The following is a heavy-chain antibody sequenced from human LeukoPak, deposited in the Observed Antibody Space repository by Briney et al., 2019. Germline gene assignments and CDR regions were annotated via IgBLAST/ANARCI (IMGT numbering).Heavy chain of an antibody. Sequence: GGSLRLSCAASGFTFGDYAMHWVRQAPGKGLEWVSGISWNSGSIGYADSVKGRFTISRDNAKNSLYLQMNSLRAKDTALYYCAKATQWEPLFYYFDYWRQRTLVTVSS. D-gene: IGHD1-26*01. J-gene: IGHJ4*02. CDR1: GFTFGDYA. CDR3: AKATQWEPLFYYFDY. V-gene: IGHV3-9*01. CDR2: ISWNSGSI.